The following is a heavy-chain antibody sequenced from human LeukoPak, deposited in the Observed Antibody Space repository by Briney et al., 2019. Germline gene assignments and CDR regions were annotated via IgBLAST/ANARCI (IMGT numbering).Heavy chain of an antibody. CDR3: ARDGTSTDDY. CDR2: ISGNNDNP. J-gene: IGHJ4*02. CDR1: GYTFSNFG. D-gene: IGHD1-26*01. Sequence: ASVPVSCKASGYTFSNFGISWVRQAPGQGLEWMGWISGNNDNPNYGQKFQGRLTVTTDSSTSTAYVELRNLRSDDTAVYYCARDGTSTDDYWGQGTLVTVSS. V-gene: IGHV1-18*01.